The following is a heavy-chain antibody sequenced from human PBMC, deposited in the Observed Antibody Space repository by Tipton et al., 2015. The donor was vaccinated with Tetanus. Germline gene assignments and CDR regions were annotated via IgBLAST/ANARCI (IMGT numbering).Heavy chain of an antibody. D-gene: IGHD2-21*02. CDR3: GRLYCGGDCYSPYYNGVDV. J-gene: IGHJ6*02. CDR1: GGSISYGGDY. Sequence: TLSLTCTVSGGSISYGGDYWMWIRQPPGKGLEWIGHVYPTGSAYYNPDLESRVTLSVDKSKNQFSLNMRSVTAADTAMYYCGRLYCGGDCYSPYYNGVDVWGQGTTVIVSS. CDR2: VYPTGSA. V-gene: IGHV4-61*09.